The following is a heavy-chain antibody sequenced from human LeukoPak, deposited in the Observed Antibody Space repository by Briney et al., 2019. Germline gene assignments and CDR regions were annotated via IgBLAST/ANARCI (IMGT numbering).Heavy chain of an antibody. CDR1: GFTLTSDS. D-gene: IGHD2-2*02. V-gene: IGHV3-48*04. CDR3: APEPPYCSSTSCYSGSMD. Sequence: GGSLRLSCAASGFTLTSDSMNWVRQAPGKGLEWISYISSGATTTYYADSVKGRFTISRDNAKNSLYLQMNSLRAEDTAVYYCAPEPPYCSSTSCYSGSMDWGQGTLVTVSS. CDR2: ISSGATTT. J-gene: IGHJ4*02.